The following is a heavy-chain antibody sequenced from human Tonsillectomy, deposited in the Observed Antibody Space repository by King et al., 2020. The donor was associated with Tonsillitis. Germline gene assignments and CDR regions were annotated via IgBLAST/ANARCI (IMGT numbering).Heavy chain of an antibody. CDR3: ASVDTDMFDY. Sequence: QLQESGPGLVKPSETLSLTCTVSGGSISSSSYYWGWIRQPSGKGLEWIGSIYYSGSTYYNPSLKSRVTISVDTSKNQFSLKLSSVTAADTAVYYCASVDTDMFDYWGQGTLVTVSS. V-gene: IGHV4-39*01. CDR2: IYYSGST. D-gene: IGHD5-18*01. CDR1: GGSISSSSYY. J-gene: IGHJ4*02.